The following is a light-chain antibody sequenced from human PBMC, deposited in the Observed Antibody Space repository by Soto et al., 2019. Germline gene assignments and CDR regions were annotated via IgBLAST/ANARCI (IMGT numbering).Light chain of an antibody. CDR3: QHYNTYPWT. J-gene: IGKJ1*01. CDR2: KAS. Sequence: DIQMTQSPPTLSASVGDRVTVTCRASQSISSWLAWYQQKAGKAPKLLIYKASALESGVPSRFSGSGSGTEFTLTISSLEPEDFATYYCQHYNTYPWTFGQGTKVEIK. V-gene: IGKV1-5*03. CDR1: QSISSW.